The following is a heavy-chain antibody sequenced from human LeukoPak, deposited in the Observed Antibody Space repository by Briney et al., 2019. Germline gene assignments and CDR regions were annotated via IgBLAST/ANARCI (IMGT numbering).Heavy chain of an antibody. CDR3: ARLYDILTGYYDNDY. D-gene: IGHD3-9*01. CDR1: GXSISSSSDY. J-gene: IGHJ4*02. Sequence: SETLSLTCTVSGXSISSSSDYWGWIRQPPGKGLDWIGSIYHSGSTYYNPSLNSRVTISVDTSKNQLFLELSSVTAADTAVYYCARLYDILTGYYDNDYWGQGTLVTVSS. V-gene: IGHV4-39*01. CDR2: IYHSGST.